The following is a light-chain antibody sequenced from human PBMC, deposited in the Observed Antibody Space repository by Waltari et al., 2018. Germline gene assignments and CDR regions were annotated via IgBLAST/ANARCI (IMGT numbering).Light chain of an antibody. J-gene: IGKJ1*01. V-gene: IGKV1-5*03. CDR2: QAS. CDR1: QAISTW. Sequence: DIQMTQSPSTLSASVGDRVTITCRASQAISTWVAWYQQKPGSAPVLLIYQASTEDGGVPSRFGGSGCGAEFTLTISSLQPDDFATYCCQHYDHYPWAFGPGTKVDLK. CDR3: QHYDHYPWA.